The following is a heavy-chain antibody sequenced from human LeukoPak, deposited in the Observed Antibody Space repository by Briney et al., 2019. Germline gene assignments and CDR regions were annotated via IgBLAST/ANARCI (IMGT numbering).Heavy chain of an antibody. Sequence: ASVKVSCKASEYTFTDYYVHWARQAPGQGLEWMGWINPNTGGANYAQKFQGRVTMTRDTSISTGYLDLSGLRSDDTAVYYCARAKANWGSGDYWGQGTLVTVSS. J-gene: IGHJ4*02. CDR1: EYTFTDYY. D-gene: IGHD7-27*01. CDR3: ARAKANWGSGDY. CDR2: INPNTGGA. V-gene: IGHV1-2*02.